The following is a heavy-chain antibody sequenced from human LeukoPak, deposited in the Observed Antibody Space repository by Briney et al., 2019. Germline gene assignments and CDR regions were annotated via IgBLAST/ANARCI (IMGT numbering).Heavy chain of an antibody. V-gene: IGHV3-23*01. Sequence: PGGSLRLSCAASGFTFDYIAMSWVRQAPGKGLEWVSTISTTADITHYADSVKSRFTISRDNAKNSLYLQMNSLRAEDTAVYYCARLRYYGMDVWG. CDR3: ARLRYYGMDV. CDR2: ISTTADIT. CDR1: GFTFDYIA. J-gene: IGHJ6*02. D-gene: IGHD2-15*01.